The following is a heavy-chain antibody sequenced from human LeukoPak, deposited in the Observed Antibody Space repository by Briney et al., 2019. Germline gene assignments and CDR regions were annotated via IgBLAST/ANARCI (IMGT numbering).Heavy chain of an antibody. CDR3: AKGKGSGYLPFDY. J-gene: IGHJ4*02. CDR2: ISYDGSNK. CDR1: GFTFSSYG. Sequence: GGSLRLSCAASGFTFSSYGMHWVRQAPDKGLEWVAVISYDGSNKYYADSVKGRFTISRDNSKNTLYLQMNSLRAEDTAVYYCAKGKGSGYLPFDYWGQGTRVTVSS. D-gene: IGHD3-22*01. V-gene: IGHV3-30*18.